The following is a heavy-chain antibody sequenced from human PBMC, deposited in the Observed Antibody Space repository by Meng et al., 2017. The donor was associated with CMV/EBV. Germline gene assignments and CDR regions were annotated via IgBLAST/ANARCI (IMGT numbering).Heavy chain of an antibody. CDR2: IYYSGST. V-gene: IGHV4-39*07. CDR1: GGSISSSSYY. Sequence: SETLSLTCPVSGGSISSSSYYWGWIRQPPGKGLEWIGSIYYSGSTYYNPSLKSRVTISVDTSKNQFSLKLSSVTAADTAVYYCARVISGYWGQGTLVTVSS. J-gene: IGHJ4*02. CDR3: ARVISGY. D-gene: IGHD2/OR15-2a*01.